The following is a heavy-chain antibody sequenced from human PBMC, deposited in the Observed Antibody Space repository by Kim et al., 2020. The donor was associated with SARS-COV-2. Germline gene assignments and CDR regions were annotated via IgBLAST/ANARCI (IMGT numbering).Heavy chain of an antibody. V-gene: IGHV1-18*01. CDR1: GYTFTSYG. CDR2: ISAYNGNT. CDR3: ARDQGGVGYSSSWYAGDWFDP. J-gene: IGHJ5*02. D-gene: IGHD6-13*01. Sequence: ASVKVSCKASGYTFTSYGISWVRQAPGQGLEWMGWISAYNGNTNYAQKLQGRVTMTTDTSTSTAYMELRSLRSDDTAVYYCARDQGGVGYSSSWYAGDWFDPWGPGTLVTVSS.